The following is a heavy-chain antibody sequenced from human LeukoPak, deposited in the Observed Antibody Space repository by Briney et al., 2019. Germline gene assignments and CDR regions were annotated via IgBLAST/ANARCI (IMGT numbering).Heavy chain of an antibody. CDR3: ARQDGFQSYYFDY. J-gene: IGHJ4*02. Sequence: GESLKIPCSASGYSFTHYWIAWVRQMPGKGLEWMGIIYPGDSDTRYSPSFQGQVTISVDKSISTAFLQWSSLKASDTAMYYCARQDGFQSYYFDYWGQGTLVTVSS. V-gene: IGHV5-51*01. D-gene: IGHD5-24*01. CDR1: GYSFTHYW. CDR2: IYPGDSDT.